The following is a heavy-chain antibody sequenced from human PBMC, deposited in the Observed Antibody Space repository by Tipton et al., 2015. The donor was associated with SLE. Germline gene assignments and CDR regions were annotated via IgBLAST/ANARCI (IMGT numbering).Heavy chain of an antibody. CDR1: GFTFSSYS. D-gene: IGHD6-13*01. J-gene: IGHJ3*02. CDR3: ARAAYSCRPDAFDI. CDR2: ISSSSSYI. Sequence: GSLRLSCAASGFTFSSYSMNWVRQAPGKGLEWVSSISSSSSYIYYADSVKGRFTISRDNAKNSLYLQMNSLRAEDTAVYYCARAAYSCRPDAFDIWGPGTMVTVSS. V-gene: IGHV3-21*03.